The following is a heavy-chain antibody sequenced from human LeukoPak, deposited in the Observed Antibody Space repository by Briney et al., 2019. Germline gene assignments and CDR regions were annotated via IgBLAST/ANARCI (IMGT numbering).Heavy chain of an antibody. V-gene: IGHV4-34*01. CDR1: GGSFSGYY. J-gene: IGHJ5*02. D-gene: IGHD5-24*01. Sequence: SETLSLTCAVYGGSFSGYYWSWIRQPPGKGLEWIGEINHSGSTNYNPSLKSRVTISVDTSKNQFSLKLSSVTAADTAVYYCARGSGGLSRDGPWFDPWGQGTLVTVSS. CDR3: ARGSGGLSRDGPWFDP. CDR2: INHSGST.